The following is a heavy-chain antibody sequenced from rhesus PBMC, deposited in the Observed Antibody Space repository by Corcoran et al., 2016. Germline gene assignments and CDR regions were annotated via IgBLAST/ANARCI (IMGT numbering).Heavy chain of an antibody. CDR1: GGSISDNYF. CDR3: ARESIATGWYVDY. CDR2: IYGSRGST. Sequence: QVQLQESGPGLGKPSETLSLTCTVSGGSISDNYFWNWIRQPPGKGLEWMGRIYGSRGSTTYNPSLKGPVTISKDTSKYQFSLKLNSVTAADTAVYYCARESIATGWYVDYWGQGVLVTVSS. D-gene: IGHD6-13*01. J-gene: IGHJ4*01. V-gene: IGHV4-143*01.